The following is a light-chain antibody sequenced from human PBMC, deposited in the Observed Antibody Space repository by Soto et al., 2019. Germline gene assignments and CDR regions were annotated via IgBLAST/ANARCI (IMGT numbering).Light chain of an antibody. J-gene: IGLJ2*01. Sequence: QCALSQPGSISCTPGQWITISCTGGTNDLRSYDYVSWYQQHPWKAPKLIISEVSNRPSGVSNRFSGSKSGNAASLTISGLQAEDEADYYCNSFARDISIVFGGGTKLTVL. CDR1: TNDLRSYDY. V-gene: IGLV2-14*01. CDR2: EVS. CDR3: NSFARDISIV.